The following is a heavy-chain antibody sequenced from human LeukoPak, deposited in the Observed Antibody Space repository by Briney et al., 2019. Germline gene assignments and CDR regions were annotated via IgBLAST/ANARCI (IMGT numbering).Heavy chain of an antibody. CDR1: GFTFSSYS. J-gene: IGHJ6*03. V-gene: IGHV3-21*01. Sequence: GGSLRLSCAASGFTFSSYSMNWVRQAPGKGLEWVSSISSSSNYIYYADSVKGRFTISRDNAKNSLYPQMNSLRAEDTAVYYCARDPRGPRVYYYMDVWGKGTTVTVSS. CDR2: ISSSSNYI. CDR3: ARDPRGPRVYYYMDV.